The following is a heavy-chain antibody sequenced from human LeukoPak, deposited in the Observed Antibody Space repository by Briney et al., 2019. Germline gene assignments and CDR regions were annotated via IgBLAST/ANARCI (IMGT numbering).Heavy chain of an antibody. CDR3: AKAFEDTLIVVGG. Sequence: GGSLRLSCAASGFTFSTYSMNWVRQAPGKGLEWLSYISRSSGTRYYADSVKGRFTISRDNAENSLYLQMNSLGDEDTAVYYCAKAFEDTLIVVGGWGQGTLVTVSS. CDR2: ISRSSGTR. CDR1: GFTFSTYS. D-gene: IGHD3-22*01. V-gene: IGHV3-48*02. J-gene: IGHJ4*02.